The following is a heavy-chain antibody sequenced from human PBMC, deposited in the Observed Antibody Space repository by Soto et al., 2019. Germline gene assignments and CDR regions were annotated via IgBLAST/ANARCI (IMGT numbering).Heavy chain of an antibody. V-gene: IGHV1-58*01. CDR3: AAVPLKSWGYYYDSSGYYYGFNY. CDR1: GFTFTSSA. J-gene: IGHJ4*02. D-gene: IGHD3-22*01. Sequence: SVKVSCKASGFTFTSSAVQWVRQARGQRLEWIGWIVVGSGNTNYAQKFQERVTITRDMSTSTAYMELSSLRSEDTAVYYCAAVPLKSWGYYYDSSGYYYGFNYWGQGTLVTVSS. CDR2: IVVGSGNT.